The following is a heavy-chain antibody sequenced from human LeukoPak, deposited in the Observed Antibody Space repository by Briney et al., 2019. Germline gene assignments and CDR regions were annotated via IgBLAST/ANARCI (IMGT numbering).Heavy chain of an antibody. V-gene: IGHV4-30-4*08. D-gene: IGHD3-16*01. CDR1: GGSISSGDYY. Sequence: SQTLSLTCTVSGGSISSGDYYWSWIRQPPGKGLEWIGYIYYSGGTYSNPSLKSRVTMSVDTSKNQFSLKLGSVTAADTAVYYCARDRGGYGAQQDYWGQGTLVTVSS. J-gene: IGHJ4*02. CDR2: IYYSGGT. CDR3: ARDRGGYGAQQDY.